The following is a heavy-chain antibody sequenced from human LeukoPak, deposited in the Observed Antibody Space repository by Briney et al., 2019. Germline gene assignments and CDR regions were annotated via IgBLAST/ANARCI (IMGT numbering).Heavy chain of an antibody. CDR1: GFTFSSYA. V-gene: IGHV3-48*02. Sequence: GGSLRLSCAASGFTFSSYAMSWVRQAPGKGLEWVSYISSSSSTIYYADSVKGRFTISRDNAKNSLYLQMNSLRDEDTAVYYCARDYLDYGDWWYFDYWGQGTLVTVSS. CDR2: ISSSSSTI. CDR3: ARDYLDYGDWWYFDY. D-gene: IGHD4-17*01. J-gene: IGHJ4*02.